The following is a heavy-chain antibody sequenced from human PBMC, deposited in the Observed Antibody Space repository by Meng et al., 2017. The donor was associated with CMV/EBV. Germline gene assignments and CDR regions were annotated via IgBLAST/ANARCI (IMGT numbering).Heavy chain of an antibody. CDR3: AKTTAVDTRSYYYYGMDV. CDR2: ISGGGGST. CDR1: GFTFSSCA. Sequence: GESPKTSCAASGFTFSSCAMSWVRQAPGKGLEWVSAISGGGGSTYYADSVKGRFTISRDNSKNTLYLQMNSLRAEDTAVYYCAKTTAVDTRSYYYYGMDVWGQGTTVTVSS. D-gene: IGHD6-13*01. V-gene: IGHV3-23*01. J-gene: IGHJ6*02.